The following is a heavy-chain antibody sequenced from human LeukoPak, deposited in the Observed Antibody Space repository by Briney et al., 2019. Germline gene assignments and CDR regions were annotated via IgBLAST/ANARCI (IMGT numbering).Heavy chain of an antibody. CDR3: ARAGITMIVASWYFDL. D-gene: IGHD3-22*01. CDR1: GGTFSSYA. V-gene: IGHV1-69*05. Sequence: SVKVSCKASGGTFSSYAISWVRQAPGQGLEWMGGIIPIFGTANYAQKFQGRVTITTDESTSTAYMELGSLRSEDTAVYYCARAGITMIVASWYFDLWGRGTLVTVSS. CDR2: IIPIFGTA. J-gene: IGHJ2*01.